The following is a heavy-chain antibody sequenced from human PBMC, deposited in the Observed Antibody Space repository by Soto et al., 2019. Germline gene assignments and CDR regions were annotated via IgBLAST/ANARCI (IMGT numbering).Heavy chain of an antibody. CDR1: GVSITSDYSC. CDR3: PRGPSGNKVHY. D-gene: IGHD1-1*01. CDR2: IFDSGTT. J-gene: IGHJ4*02. Sequence: SETLSLTCTVSGVSITSDYSCWSWIRQPPGEGLEWIGHIFDSGTTYTNPSLRRQVAISLDTSKNHFSLTLSSVTAEYTAVYNCPRGPSGNKVHYWGQGALVTVSS. V-gene: IGHV4-30-4*01.